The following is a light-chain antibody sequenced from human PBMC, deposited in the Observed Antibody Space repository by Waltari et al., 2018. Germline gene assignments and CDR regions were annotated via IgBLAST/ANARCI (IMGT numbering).Light chain of an antibody. CDR1: QTIFYGSNNKNY. J-gene: IGKJ4*01. CDR2: WAS. V-gene: IGKV4-1*01. Sequence: DIVMTQSPDSLAVSLGERATINCKSSQTIFYGSNNKNYLAWYQQKPRQQPGLLLYWASTRESGVPDRFSGSGSGTDFTLTISSLQAEDVAVYYCQQYYDTPLSFGGGTKVEIK. CDR3: QQYYDTPLS.